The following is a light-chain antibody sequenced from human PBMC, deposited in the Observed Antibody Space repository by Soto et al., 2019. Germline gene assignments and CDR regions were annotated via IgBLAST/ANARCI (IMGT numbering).Light chain of an antibody. CDR2: EVN. CDR3: CSSGGSPKYL. V-gene: IGLV2-23*02. Sequence: QSVLTQPASVSGSPGQSITISCTGTSSNVGSYKLVSWYQQHPGKAPKLMIFEVNKRPSGVSNRFSGSKSGNTASLTISGLKVEYEADYYCCSSGGSPKYLFCNATKVTV. J-gene: IGLJ1*01. CDR1: SSNVGSYKL.